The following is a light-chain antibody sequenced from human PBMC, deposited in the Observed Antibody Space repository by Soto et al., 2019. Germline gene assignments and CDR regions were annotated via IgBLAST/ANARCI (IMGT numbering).Light chain of an antibody. V-gene: IGKV3-20*01. CDR3: QQFAGHGT. CDR2: GAS. Sequence: ECVLTQSPGTLSLSPGESATLSFRASQSVSGSSLAWYQQRPGQAPRLLIYGASSRATGIPDRFRGSGSGTDFTLTISRLEPEDFAVYYCQQFAGHGTFGQGTKVDIK. CDR1: QSVSGSS. J-gene: IGKJ1*01.